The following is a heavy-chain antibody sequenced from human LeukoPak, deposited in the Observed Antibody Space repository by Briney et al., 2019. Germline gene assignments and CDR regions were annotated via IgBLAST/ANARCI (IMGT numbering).Heavy chain of an antibody. V-gene: IGHV4-34*01. CDR3: AREDGSGSYYSFPY. D-gene: IGHD3-10*01. CDR2: INHSGST. Sequence: PSETLSLTCAVYGGSFSGYYWSWIRQPPGKGLEWIGEINHSGSTNHNPSLKSRVTISVDTSKNQFSLKLSSVTAADTAVYYCAREDGSGSYYSFPYWGQGTLVTVSS. J-gene: IGHJ4*02. CDR1: GGSFSGYY.